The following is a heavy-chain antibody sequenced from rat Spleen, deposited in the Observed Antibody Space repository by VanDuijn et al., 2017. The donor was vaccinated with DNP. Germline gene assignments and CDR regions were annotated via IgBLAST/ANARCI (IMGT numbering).Heavy chain of an antibody. CDR2: ISYDGSST. CDR1: GFTFDHYY. CDR3: AKPDY. J-gene: IGHJ2*01. V-gene: IGHV5-7*01. Sequence: EVQLVESGGGLVLPGRSLKLSCAASGFTFDHYYMAWVRQAPMKGLEWVATISYDGSSTSYRDSVKGRFTISRDNAESTLYLQMDSLRSEDTATYYCAKPDYWGQGVMVTVSS.